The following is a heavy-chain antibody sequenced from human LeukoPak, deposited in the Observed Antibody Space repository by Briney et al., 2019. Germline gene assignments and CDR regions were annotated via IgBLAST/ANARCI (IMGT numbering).Heavy chain of an antibody. CDR2: ISGDGGST. Sequence: GGSLRLSCAASGFTFDDYAMHWVRQAPGKGLEWVSLISGDGGSTYYADSVKGRFTISRDDSKNSLYLQMNSLRTEDTALYYCAKDILSGYKEHYWGQGTLVTVSS. V-gene: IGHV3-43*02. D-gene: IGHD5-24*01. CDR1: GFTFDDYA. CDR3: AKDILSGYKEHY. J-gene: IGHJ4*02.